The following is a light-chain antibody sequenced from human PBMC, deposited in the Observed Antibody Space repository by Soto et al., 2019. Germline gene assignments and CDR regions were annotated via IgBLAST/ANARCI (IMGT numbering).Light chain of an antibody. CDR1: QDISTY. CDR3: QQYDNLPIT. CDR2: DAS. J-gene: IGKJ5*01. Sequence: DIQMTQSPSSLSASVGDRVTITCQASQDISTYLHWYQQKPGKAPKLLIYDASNLETGVPARFSGSGSGTDLTFTISSLQPEDIATYYCQQYDNLPITFGQGTRLEIK. V-gene: IGKV1-33*01.